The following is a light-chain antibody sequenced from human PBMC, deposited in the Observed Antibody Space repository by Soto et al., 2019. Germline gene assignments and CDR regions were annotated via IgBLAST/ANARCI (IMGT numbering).Light chain of an antibody. J-gene: IGLJ1*01. CDR1: SSDVGGYNY. Sequence: QSALTQPASVSGSPGQSITISCTGTSSDVGGYNYVSWYQQHPGKAPKLMIYDVSNRPSGVSNRFSGSKSGNTASLTISGLHAEDEADYYCSSYTSSSPWVFGTGTKVTVL. CDR3: SSYTSSSPWV. V-gene: IGLV2-14*01. CDR2: DVS.